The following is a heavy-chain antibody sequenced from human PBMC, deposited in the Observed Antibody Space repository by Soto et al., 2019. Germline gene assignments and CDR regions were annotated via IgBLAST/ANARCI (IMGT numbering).Heavy chain of an antibody. D-gene: IGHD3-3*01. J-gene: IGHJ5*02. V-gene: IGHV4-34*01. CDR3: ARGRFWEWFPAPRHRNWFAP. CDR2: INHSGST. CDR1: GGSFSGYH. Sequence: PSETLSLTCAVYGGSFSGYHRSCIRQPPGKWQEWVGEINHSGSTNYNPTLTSRVTISVDTSKNQFSLKLSSVTAAHTAVYYCARGRFWEWFPAPRHRNWFAPWGQGTLGTVSS.